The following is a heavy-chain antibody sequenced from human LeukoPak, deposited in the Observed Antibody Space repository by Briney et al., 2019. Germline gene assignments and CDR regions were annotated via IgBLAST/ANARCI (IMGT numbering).Heavy chain of an antibody. CDR3: ARAPYYGSSWFFDY. CDR2: MSSTGDTI. J-gene: IGHJ4*02. Sequence: GGSLRLSCVASGFTFSDYYMSWIRQAPGKGLEWVSYMSSTGDTIYYADSVKGRFTISRDNAKNSLYLQMNSLRDEDTAVYYCARAPYYGSSWFFDYWGRGTLVTVSS. D-gene: IGHD6-13*01. V-gene: IGHV3-11*04. CDR1: GFTFSDYY.